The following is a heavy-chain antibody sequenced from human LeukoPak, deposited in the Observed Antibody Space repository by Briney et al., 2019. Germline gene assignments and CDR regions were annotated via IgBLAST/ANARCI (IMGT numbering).Heavy chain of an antibody. D-gene: IGHD3-10*01. Sequence: PGGSLRLSCAASGFTFSSYWMHWVRQAPGKGLVWVSRIHSDGRSTDYADSVKGRFTISRDNAKNTLNLQMNSLRAEDTAVCYCARDPRGGTLDYWGQGALVTVSS. CDR1: GFTFSSYW. J-gene: IGHJ4*02. CDR2: IHSDGRST. CDR3: ARDPRGGTLDY. V-gene: IGHV3-74*01.